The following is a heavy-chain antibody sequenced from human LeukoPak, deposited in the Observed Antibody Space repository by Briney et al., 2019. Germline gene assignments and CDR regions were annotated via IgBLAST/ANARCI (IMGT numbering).Heavy chain of an antibody. J-gene: IGHJ5*02. CDR3: ARDPSSGWYLKGWFDP. D-gene: IGHD6-19*01. CDR2: ISGSNSYI. V-gene: IGHV3-21*01. Sequence: GGSLRLSCAASGFTFNKYSMNWVRQAPGKGLEWVSSISGSNSYIYYADSMKGRFTISRDNAKNSLYLQMNSLRAEDTAAYYCARDPSSGWYLKGWFDPWGQGTLVTVSS. CDR1: GFTFNKYS.